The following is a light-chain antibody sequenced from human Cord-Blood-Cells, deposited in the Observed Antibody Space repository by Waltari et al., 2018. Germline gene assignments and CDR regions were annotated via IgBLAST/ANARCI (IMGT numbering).Light chain of an antibody. V-gene: IGLV2-14*01. CDR2: DVS. CDR1: SSDVGGYNY. Sequence: QSALTQPASVSGSPGQSITISCTGSSSDVGGYNYVSLYQQHPGKAPKLMLYDVSNRPAGVSNLFSGSKAGNTASRTISVLQAEDEADYYCSSYTNSSTVVFGGGTKLTVL. CDR3: SSYTNSSTVV. J-gene: IGLJ2*01.